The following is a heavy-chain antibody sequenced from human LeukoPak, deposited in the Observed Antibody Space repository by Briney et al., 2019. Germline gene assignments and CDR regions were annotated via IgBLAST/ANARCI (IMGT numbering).Heavy chain of an antibody. J-gene: IGHJ4*02. CDR3: ARELGQQLAMYDY. Sequence: PGRSLRLSCAASGFTFDDYAMHWVRQASGKGLEWVSGISWNSGSIGYADSVKGRFTISRDNAKNSLYLQMNSLRAEDTALYYCARELGQQLAMYDYWGQGTLVTVSS. CDR1: GFTFDDYA. V-gene: IGHV3-9*01. D-gene: IGHD6-13*01. CDR2: ISWNSGSI.